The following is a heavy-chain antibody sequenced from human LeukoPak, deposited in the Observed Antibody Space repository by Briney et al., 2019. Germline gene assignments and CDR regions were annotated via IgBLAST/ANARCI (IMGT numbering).Heavy chain of an antibody. CDR1: GFTFSNYA. D-gene: IGHD3-10*01. J-gene: IGHJ4*02. CDR3: VKDGTGTYTLDY. Sequence: AGRSLRLSCAATGFTFSNYAIHWGRQAPGKGLEWVAFISDDGSRQHYADSVKGRFTISRDNSKNTLNLQMNSLRAEDTAVYYCVKDGTGTYTLDYWGQGTLVTVSS. V-gene: IGHV3-30-3*01. CDR2: ISDDGSRQ.